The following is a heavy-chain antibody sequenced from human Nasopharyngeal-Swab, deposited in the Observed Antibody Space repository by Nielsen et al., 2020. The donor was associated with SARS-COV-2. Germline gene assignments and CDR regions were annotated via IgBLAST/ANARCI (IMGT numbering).Heavy chain of an antibody. CDR1: GDSIAYSTFY. D-gene: IGHD6-13*01. J-gene: IGHJ4*02. CDR2: IYYNGNT. CDR3: VRSSSWYYFDY. Sequence: TVSGDSIAYSTFYWGWIRQPPGKGLEWIGNIYYNGNTYQNPSLKSRLTISVDKSKNQFSLQLSSVTAADTAVYYCVRSSSWYYFDYWAQGTQVTVSS. V-gene: IGHV4-39*01.